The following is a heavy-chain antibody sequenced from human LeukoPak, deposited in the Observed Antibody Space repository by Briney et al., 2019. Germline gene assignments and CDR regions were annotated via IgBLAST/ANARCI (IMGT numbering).Heavy chain of an antibody. V-gene: IGHV3-48*01. D-gene: IGHD3-3*01. CDR3: ARDAASGNNWFDP. CDR1: GFTFSSYS. CDR2: ISPSSTSM. J-gene: IGHJ5*02. Sequence: PGGSLRLSCAASGFTFSSYSLNWVRQAPGKGREWVSYISPSSTSMYYADSVRGRFTISRDNARNSLYLQMNSLSTEDTALYYCARDAASGNNWFDPWGQGTLVTVSS.